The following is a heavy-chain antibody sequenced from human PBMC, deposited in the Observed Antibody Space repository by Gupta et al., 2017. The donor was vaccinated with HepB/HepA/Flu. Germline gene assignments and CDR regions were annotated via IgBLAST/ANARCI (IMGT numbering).Heavy chain of an antibody. D-gene: IGHD6-19*01. CDR3: ARGLPRGSSSGWYGTGFVY. Sequence: QVQLQESGPGLVKPSQTLSLTCTVSGGSISSADFYWNWIRQPPGKGLEWIGDIYYSGNTYYNPSLKSRVSISVDTSKNQFSLKLRSVTAAETAVYYGARGLPRGSSSGWYGTGFVYGGQGILVSVYS. CDR2: IYYSGNT. V-gene: IGHV4-30-4*01. CDR1: GGSISSADFY. J-gene: IGHJ4*02.